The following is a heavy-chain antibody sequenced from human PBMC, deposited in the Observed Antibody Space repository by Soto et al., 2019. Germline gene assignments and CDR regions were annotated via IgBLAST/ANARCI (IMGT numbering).Heavy chain of an antibody. V-gene: IGHV4-4*02. CDR3: ARHPMVRGVPNWFDP. CDR1: GGSISSSNW. J-gene: IGHJ5*02. CDR2: IYHSGST. Sequence: PSETLSLTCAVSGGSISSSNWWSWVRQPPGKGLEWIGEIYHSGSTNYNPSLKSRVTIAVDKSKNQFSLKLSSVTAADTAVYYCARHPMVRGVPNWFDPCGQGTLVTVSS. D-gene: IGHD3-10*01.